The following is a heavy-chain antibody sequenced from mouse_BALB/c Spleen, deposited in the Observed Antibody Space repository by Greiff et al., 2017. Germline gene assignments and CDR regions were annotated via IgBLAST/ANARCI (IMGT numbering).Heavy chain of an antibody. Sequence: VMLVESGPGLVQPSQSLSITCTVSGFSLTSYGVHWVRQSPGKGLAWLGVIWSGGSTDYNAAFISRLSISKDNSKSQVFFKMNSLQANDTAIYYCASMIRDYAMDYWGQGTSVTVSS. CDR3: ASMIRDYAMDY. D-gene: IGHD2-4*01. J-gene: IGHJ4*01. CDR1: GFSLTSYG. V-gene: IGHV2-2*02. CDR2: IWSGGST.